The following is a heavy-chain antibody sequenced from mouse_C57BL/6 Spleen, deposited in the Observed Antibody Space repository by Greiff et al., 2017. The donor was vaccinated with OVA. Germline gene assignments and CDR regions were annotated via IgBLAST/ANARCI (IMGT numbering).Heavy chain of an antibody. CDR3: ARGGAEDAMDY. Sequence: EVKLVESGGGLVKPGGSLKLSCAASGFTLSDYGMHWVRQAPEKGLEWVAYISSGSSTIYYADTVKGRFTISRDNAKNTLFLQMTSLRSEDTAMYYCARGGAEDAMDYWGQGTSVTVSS. CDR2: ISSGSSTI. J-gene: IGHJ4*01. CDR1: GFTLSDYG. V-gene: IGHV5-17*01.